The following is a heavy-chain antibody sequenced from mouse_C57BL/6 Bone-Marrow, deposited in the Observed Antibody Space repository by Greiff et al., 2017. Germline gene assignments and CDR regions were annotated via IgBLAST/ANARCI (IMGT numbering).Heavy chain of an antibody. CDR2: IDPSDSYT. CDR1: GYTFTSYW. J-gene: IGHJ2*01. CDR3: AREERGLDY. V-gene: IGHV1-50*01. Sequence: QVQLQQPGAELVKPGASVKLSCKASGYTFTSYWMQWVKQRPGQGLEWMGEIDPSDSYTNYNQKFKGKATLTVDTSSSTSYMQLSRLTSEDSAVYYGAREERGLDYWGQGTTLTVSS.